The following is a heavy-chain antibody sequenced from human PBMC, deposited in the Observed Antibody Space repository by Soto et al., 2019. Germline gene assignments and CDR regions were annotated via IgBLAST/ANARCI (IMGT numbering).Heavy chain of an antibody. J-gene: IGHJ1*01. CDR1: GFTFSSYW. CDR3: ARLPNKSPQN. V-gene: IGHV3-74*01. CDR2: ISTDASST. Sequence: EVQLVESGGGLVQPGGSLRLSCAASGFTFSSYWMHWVRQPPGKGLVWVSSISTDASSTSYADPVKGRFTISRDNAKNTLYLQMNSVRAEDTAVYYCARLPNKSPQNWGQGTLVIVSP.